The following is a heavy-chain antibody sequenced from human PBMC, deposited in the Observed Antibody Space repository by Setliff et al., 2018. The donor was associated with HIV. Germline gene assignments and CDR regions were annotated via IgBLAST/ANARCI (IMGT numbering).Heavy chain of an antibody. J-gene: IGHJ6*03. CDR1: GFTFCIYV. D-gene: IGHD4-17*01. CDR2: ISSNGGST. CDR3: VKARVDGDYYYYYYMDV. V-gene: IGHV3-64D*09. Sequence: PGGSLRLSCSASGFTFCIYVMHWVRQAPGKGLEYVSAISSNGGSTYYADSVKGRFTISRDNSKNTLYLQMSSLRVEDTAVYYCVKARVDGDYYYYYYMDVWGKGTTVTVSS.